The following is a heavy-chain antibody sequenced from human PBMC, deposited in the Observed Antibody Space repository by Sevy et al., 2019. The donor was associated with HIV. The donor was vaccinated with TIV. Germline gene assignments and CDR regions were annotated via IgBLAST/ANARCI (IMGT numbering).Heavy chain of an antibody. V-gene: IGHV3-30-3*01. CDR1: GFTFSSYD. CDR2: ISYDGSNK. D-gene: IGHD6-19*01. Sequence: GGSLRLSCAASGFTFSSYDMHWVRQAPGKGLEWVAVISYDGSNKYYADSVKGRFTISRDNSKNTLYLQMNSLRAEDTAVYYCARGKVAGTSFDYWGQGTLVTVSS. CDR3: ARGKVAGTSFDY. J-gene: IGHJ4*02.